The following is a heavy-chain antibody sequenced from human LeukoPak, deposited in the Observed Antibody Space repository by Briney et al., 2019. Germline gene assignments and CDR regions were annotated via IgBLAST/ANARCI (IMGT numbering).Heavy chain of an antibody. CDR1: GGSISSYY. Sequence: SETLSLTCTVSGGSISSYYWSWIRQPPGKGLERIGSIHYSGSTSYNPSLTSRVTISVDMSKNQFSLKLKSVTAADTAVYYCARGKELLRSWGQGTLVTVST. J-gene: IGHJ4*02. D-gene: IGHD1-26*01. CDR2: IHYSGST. V-gene: IGHV4-59*01. CDR3: ARGKELLRS.